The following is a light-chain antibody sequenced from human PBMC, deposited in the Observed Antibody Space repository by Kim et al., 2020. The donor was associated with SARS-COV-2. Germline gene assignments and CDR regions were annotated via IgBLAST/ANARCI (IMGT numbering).Light chain of an antibody. CDR1: NGHSSYA. J-gene: IGLJ3*02. Sequence: SVKLTCTLSNGHSSYAIAWHQQQPEKGPRYLMKLNSDGSHNKGDGIPDRFSGSSSGTERYLTISNLQSDDEADYYCQTWGAGVQWVFGGGTKLTVL. V-gene: IGLV4-69*01. CDR3: QTWGAGVQWV. CDR2: LNSDGSH.